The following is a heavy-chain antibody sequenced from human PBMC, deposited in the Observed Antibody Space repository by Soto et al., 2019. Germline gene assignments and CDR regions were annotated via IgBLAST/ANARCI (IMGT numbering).Heavy chain of an antibody. CDR1: GGSVSSGDYF. V-gene: IGHV4-61*08. D-gene: IGHD3-10*01. CDR2: IYYSGSI. CDR3: ARSPNYYYYGFDV. Sequence: LSLTCTVSGGSVSSGDYFWSWLRQSPGKRLEWIAYIYYSGSINYNPSLKSRATISVDTSKSQVSLTLTSMTAADAALYYCARSPNYYYYGFDVWGQGTAVTVSS. J-gene: IGHJ6*02.